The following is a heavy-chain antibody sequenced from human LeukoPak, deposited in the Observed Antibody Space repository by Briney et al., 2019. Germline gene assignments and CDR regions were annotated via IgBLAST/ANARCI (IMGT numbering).Heavy chain of an antibody. V-gene: IGHV3-49*04. CDR1: GFTFGDYA. J-gene: IGHJ6*03. D-gene: IGHD2-15*01. CDR3: TRDDGVVVVAATHPIYYYYYYYMDV. Sequence: PGGSLRLSCTASGFTFGDYAMSWVRQAPGKGLEWVGFIRSKAYGGTTEYAASVKGRFTISRDDSKSIAYLQMNSLKTEDAAVYYCTRDDGVVVVAATHPIYYYYYYYMDVWGKGTTVTISS. CDR2: IRSKAYGGTT.